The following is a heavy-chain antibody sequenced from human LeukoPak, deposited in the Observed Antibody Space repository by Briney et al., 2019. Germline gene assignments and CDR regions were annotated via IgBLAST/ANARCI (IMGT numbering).Heavy chain of an antibody. CDR1: GYSFTDYY. J-gene: IGHJ5*02. CDR2: INPNSGGT. D-gene: IGHD2-21*01. Sequence: ATVKVSCKTSGYSFTDYYMHWVRQAPGQGLEWMGWINPNSGGTSSAQKFQGRVTMTRDTSITTVYMEVSWLTSDDTAIYYCARADRLHGGPYLIGPWGQGTLVTVSS. V-gene: IGHV1-2*02. CDR3: ARADRLHGGPYLIGP.